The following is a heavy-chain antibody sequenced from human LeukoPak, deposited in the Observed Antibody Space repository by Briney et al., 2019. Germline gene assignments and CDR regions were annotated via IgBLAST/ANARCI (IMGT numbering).Heavy chain of an antibody. CDR1: GDSVSSNSAA. V-gene: IGHV6-1*01. D-gene: IGHD4-17*01. Sequence: SQTLSLTCAISGDSVSSNSAAWNWIRQSPSRGLEWLGRTYYRSKWYNDYAVSVKSRIIINPDTSKNQFSLQLTSVTPEDTAVYYCAREGYGDHYYYYYYYMDVWGKGTTVTVSS. CDR2: TYYRSKWYN. CDR3: AREGYGDHYYYYYYYMDV. J-gene: IGHJ6*03.